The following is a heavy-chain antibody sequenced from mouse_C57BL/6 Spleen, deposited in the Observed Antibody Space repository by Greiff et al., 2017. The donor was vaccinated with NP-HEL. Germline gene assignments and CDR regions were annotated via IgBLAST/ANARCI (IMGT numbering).Heavy chain of an antibody. CDR2: IYPGGGYT. Sequence: VQLQESGAELVRPGTSVKMSCKASGYTFTNYWIGWAKQRPGHGLEWIGDIYPGGGYTNYNEKFKGKATLTADKSSSTAYMQFSSLTSEDSAIYYCARKSTENYFDYWGQGTTLTVSS. V-gene: IGHV1-63*01. CDR1: GYTFTNYW. CDR3: ARKSTENYFDY. J-gene: IGHJ2*01.